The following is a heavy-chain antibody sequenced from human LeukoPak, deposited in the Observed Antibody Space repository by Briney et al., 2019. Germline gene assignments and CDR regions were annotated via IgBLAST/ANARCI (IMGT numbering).Heavy chain of an antibody. V-gene: IGHV4-61*09. D-gene: IGHD1-14*01. CDR1: GGSISSGSYY. CDR3: ARAPDYFYYYYMDV. Sequence: PSETLSLTCTVSGGSISSGSYYWSWIRQPAGTGLEWIGQIYISGSTNYNPSLKSRVTISVDTSKNQFSLKLSSVTAADTAVYYCARAPDYFYYYYMDVWGKGTTVTISS. CDR2: IYISGST. J-gene: IGHJ6*03.